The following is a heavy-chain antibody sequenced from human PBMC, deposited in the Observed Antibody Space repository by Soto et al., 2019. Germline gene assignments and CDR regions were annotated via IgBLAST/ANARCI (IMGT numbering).Heavy chain of an antibody. D-gene: IGHD4-17*01. CDR2: IWYNGSDK. Sequence: GGYLRLSCEESGFTFSSYGLDWVRQAPGKGLEWVAVIWYNGSDKKYADSVQGRFTISRDNSEKTLYLQMNSLRAEDTAVYYCAKDYGDWTGLYYYGMDVWGQGTTVTVS. J-gene: IGHJ6*02. CDR1: GFTFSSYG. V-gene: IGHV3-33*06. CDR3: AKDYGDWTGLYYYGMDV.